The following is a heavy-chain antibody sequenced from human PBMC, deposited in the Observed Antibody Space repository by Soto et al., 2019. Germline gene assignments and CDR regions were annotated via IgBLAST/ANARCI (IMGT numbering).Heavy chain of an antibody. Sequence: SGPTLVNPTETLTLTCTVSGFSLSNPRMGVSWIRQPPGKPLEWLAHFFSDAERSYSASMQSRLTMSTDTSGSQVVLTMTNMEPVDTATYFCARMDADYKYYAMDVWGQGTTVTVSS. V-gene: IGHV2-26*01. CDR2: FFSDAER. CDR3: ARMDADYKYYAMDV. CDR1: GFSLSNPRMG. D-gene: IGHD6-25*01. J-gene: IGHJ6*02.